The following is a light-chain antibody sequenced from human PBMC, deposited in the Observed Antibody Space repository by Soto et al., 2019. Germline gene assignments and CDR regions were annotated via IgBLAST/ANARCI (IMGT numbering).Light chain of an antibody. Sequence: ELVLTQPPGTLSLSPGDSVTLSCRASQSISINLAWYQHKTGQAPRLLIHGASTRATGVPDRISGSGSGTELTLTISSLQSEDFAVYYCQKFRNWPWTCGQGTKVDIK. V-gene: IGKV3D-15*01. CDR2: GAS. CDR3: QKFRNWPWT. J-gene: IGKJ1*01. CDR1: QSISIN.